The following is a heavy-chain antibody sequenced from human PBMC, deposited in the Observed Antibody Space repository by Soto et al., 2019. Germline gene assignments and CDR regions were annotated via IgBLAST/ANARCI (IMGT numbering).Heavy chain of an antibody. V-gene: IGHV4-4*02. CDR2: IFHAWNT. J-gene: IGHJ5*02. CDR1: VASIFSFFW. Sequence: SETLSLTCSVSVASIFSFFWWSCGRQPPGKGLEWIAEIFHAWNTNYSPSLKSRVNISVDKSQNQFSLNVYSVTAADTAVYYCERNEGWTATDPWGQGTLVTVSS. D-gene: IGHD2-21*02. CDR3: ERNEGWTATDP.